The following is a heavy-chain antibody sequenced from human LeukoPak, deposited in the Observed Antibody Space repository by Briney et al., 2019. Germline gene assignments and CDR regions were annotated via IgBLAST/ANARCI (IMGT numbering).Heavy chain of an antibody. J-gene: IGHJ6*02. CDR1: GGSFSGYY. CDR3: ARVEYSSGWYGNYYYYGMDV. CDR2: INHSGST. Sequence: TSETLSLTCAVYGGSFSGYYWSWIRQPPGKGLEWIGEINHSGSTNYNPSLKSRVTISVDTSKNQFSLKLSSVTAADTAVYYCARVEYSSGWYGNYYYYGMDVWGQGTTVTVSS. V-gene: IGHV4-34*01. D-gene: IGHD6-19*01.